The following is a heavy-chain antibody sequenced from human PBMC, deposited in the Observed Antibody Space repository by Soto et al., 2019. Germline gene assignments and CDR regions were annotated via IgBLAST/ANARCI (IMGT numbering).Heavy chain of an antibody. CDR2: IYHSGST. V-gene: IGHV4-38-2*01. J-gene: IGHJ5*02. D-gene: IGHD1-26*01. CDR1: GYSISSGYY. Sequence: SETLSLTCAVSGYSISSGYYWGWIRQPPGKGLEWIGTIYHSGSTYYSPSLKTRVTISVDTSKNQFSLKLSSVTAADTAVYYCARASYSGSYWFDPWGQGTLVT. CDR3: ARASYSGSYWFDP.